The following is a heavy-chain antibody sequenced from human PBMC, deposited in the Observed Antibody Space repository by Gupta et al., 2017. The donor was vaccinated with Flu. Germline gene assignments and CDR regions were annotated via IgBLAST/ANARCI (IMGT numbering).Heavy chain of an antibody. J-gene: IGHJ6*02. Sequence: VKVSCKASGYTFTSYGISWVRQAPGQGLEWMGWISAYNGNTNYAQNLQGRVTMTTDTSTSTAYMELRSLRSDDTAVYYCARDGGYYDSSGYYYYALRSDSGYGMDVWGQGTTATVSS. CDR3: ARDGGYYDSSGYYYYALRSDSGYGMDV. D-gene: IGHD3-22*01. CDR2: ISAYNGNT. CDR1: GYTFTSYG. V-gene: IGHV1-18*01.